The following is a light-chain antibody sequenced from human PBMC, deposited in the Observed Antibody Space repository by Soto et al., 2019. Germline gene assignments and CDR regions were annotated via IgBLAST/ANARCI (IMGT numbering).Light chain of an antibody. CDR2: GAS. CDR3: QQYGSSPPWT. Sequence: EIVLTQSPGTLSLSPGERATLSCRATESIRSSYLDWYQQKSGQAPRLLIYGASSRATGIPDRFSGSGSGTDFTLTISRLEPEDFAVYYCQQYGSSPPWTFGQGTKVEIK. CDR1: ESIRSSY. V-gene: IGKV3-20*01. J-gene: IGKJ1*01.